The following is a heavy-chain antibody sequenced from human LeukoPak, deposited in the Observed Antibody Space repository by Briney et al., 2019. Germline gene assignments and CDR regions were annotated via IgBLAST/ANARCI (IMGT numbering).Heavy chain of an antibody. D-gene: IGHD6-19*01. CDR2: ISGSGGTS. V-gene: IGHV3-23*01. Sequence: PGGSLRLSCAASGFPFSNYWMHWVRQAPGKGLEWVSAISGSGGTSYYADSVKGRFTISRDNSKNTLYLQINSLRAEDTALYYCAKDHLPGIVVADRDYWGQGTLVTVSS. CDR1: GFPFSNYW. CDR3: AKDHLPGIVVADRDY. J-gene: IGHJ4*02.